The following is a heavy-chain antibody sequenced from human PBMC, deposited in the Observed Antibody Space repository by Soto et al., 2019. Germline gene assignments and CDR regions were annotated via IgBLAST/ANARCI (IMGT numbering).Heavy chain of an antibody. CDR3: ARPSPNSSSCSAFDI. D-gene: IGHD6-13*01. CDR1: GYSFTSYW. CDR2: IYPGDSDT. V-gene: IGHV5-51*01. J-gene: IGHJ3*02. Sequence: GESLKISCKGSGYSFTSYWIGWVRQMPGKGLEWMGIIYPGDSDTRYSPSFQVQVTISADKSISTAYLQWSSLKASDTAMYYCARPSPNSSSCSAFDIWGQGTMVTVSS.